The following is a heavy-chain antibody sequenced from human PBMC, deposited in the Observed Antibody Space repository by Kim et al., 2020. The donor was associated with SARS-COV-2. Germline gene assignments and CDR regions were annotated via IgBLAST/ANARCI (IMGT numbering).Heavy chain of an antibody. CDR3: ARGGYYYYYGMDV. CDR2: INHSGST. J-gene: IGHJ6*02. Sequence: ETLSLTCAVYGGSFSGYYWSWIRQPPGKGLEWIGEINHSGSTNYNPSLKSRVTISVDTSKNQFSLKLSSVTAADTAVYYCARGGYYYYYGMDVWGQGTTVTVSS. CDR1: GGSFSGYY. V-gene: IGHV4-34*01.